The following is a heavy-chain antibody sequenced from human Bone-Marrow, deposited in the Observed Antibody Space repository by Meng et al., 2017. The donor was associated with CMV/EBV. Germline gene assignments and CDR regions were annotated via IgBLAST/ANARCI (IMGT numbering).Heavy chain of an antibody. Sequence: GESLKISCVASGFSVSNNYMTWVRQAPGKGLEWVSVLYSGGSAYYADSVKGRFTISRDESKNILYLQMNSLRAEDTAVYYCARDLSVLGPRYYYGMDVWGQGTTVTVSS. CDR1: GFSVSNNY. V-gene: IGHV3-66*01. CDR2: LYSGGSA. D-gene: IGHD3-16*01. J-gene: IGHJ6*02. CDR3: ARDLSVLGPRYYYGMDV.